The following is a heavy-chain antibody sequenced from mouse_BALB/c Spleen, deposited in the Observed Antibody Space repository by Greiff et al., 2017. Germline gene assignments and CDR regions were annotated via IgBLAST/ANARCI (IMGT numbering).Heavy chain of an antibody. CDR1: GFTFSSFG. Sequence: EVKLMESGGGLVQPGGSRKLSCAASGFTFSSFGMHWVRQAPEKGLEWVAYISSGSSTIYYADTVKGRFTISRDNPKNTLFLQMTSLRSEDTAMYYCARGGYYVDYWGQGTTLTVSS. CDR3: ARGGYYVDY. V-gene: IGHV5-17*02. CDR2: ISSGSSTI. J-gene: IGHJ2*01.